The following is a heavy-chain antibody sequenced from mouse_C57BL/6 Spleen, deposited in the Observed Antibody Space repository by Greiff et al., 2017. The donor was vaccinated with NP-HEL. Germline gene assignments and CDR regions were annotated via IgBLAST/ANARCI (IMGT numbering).Heavy chain of an antibody. D-gene: IGHD2-2*01. Sequence: EVQLQQSGPELVKPGASVKIPCKASGYTFTDYNMDWVKQSHGKSLEWIGDINPNNGGTIYNQKFKGKATLTVDKSSSTAYMGLRSLTSEDTAVYYCARCTGEWLPLYAMDYWGQGTSVTVSS. CDR1: GYTFTDYN. V-gene: IGHV1-18*01. CDR3: ARCTGEWLPLYAMDY. J-gene: IGHJ4*01. CDR2: INPNNGGT.